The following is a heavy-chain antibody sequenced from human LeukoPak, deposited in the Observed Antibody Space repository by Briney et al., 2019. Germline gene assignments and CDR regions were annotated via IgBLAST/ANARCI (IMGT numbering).Heavy chain of an antibody. CDR3: ARALPLPITVVRGEFYYYGMDV. D-gene: IGHD3-10*01. CDR1: GYTFTSYY. Sequence: GASVKVSCKASGYTFTSYYMHWVRQAPGQGLEYMGGIIPMLGKANHAQKFQGRLTITADESTSAAYMELSSLRSEDTAVYYCARALPLPITVVRGEFYYYGMDVWGQGTTVTVSS. V-gene: IGHV1-69*10. J-gene: IGHJ6*02. CDR2: IIPMLGKA.